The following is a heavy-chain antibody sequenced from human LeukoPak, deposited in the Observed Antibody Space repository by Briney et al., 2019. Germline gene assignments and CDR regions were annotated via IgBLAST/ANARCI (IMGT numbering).Heavy chain of an antibody. CDR2: IYHSGST. V-gene: IGHV4-34*01. J-gene: IGHJ3*02. D-gene: IGHD3-22*01. Sequence: SETLSLTCAVYGGSFSGYYWSWIRQPPGKGLEWIGSIYHSGSTYYNPSLKSRVTISVDTSKNQFSLKLSSVTAADTAVYYCAGHVSDYYDSSGLDAFDIWGQGTMVTVSS. CDR3: AGHVSDYYDSSGLDAFDI. CDR1: GGSFSGYY.